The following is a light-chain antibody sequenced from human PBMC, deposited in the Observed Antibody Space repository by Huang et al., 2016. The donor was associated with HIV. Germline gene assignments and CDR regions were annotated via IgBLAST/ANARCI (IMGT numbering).Light chain of an antibody. V-gene: IGKV1-NL1*01. Sequence: DIQMTQFPSSLSASVGGRVTITCRASQAIGNSLAWYQQKPGKAPNLLLFAASRLESGVPSMFSGSVSGTDYTLTISSLQPEDFATYFCHQYYTIPHTFGQGSKLEIK. J-gene: IGKJ2*01. CDR3: HQYYTIPHT. CDR1: QAIGNS. CDR2: AAS.